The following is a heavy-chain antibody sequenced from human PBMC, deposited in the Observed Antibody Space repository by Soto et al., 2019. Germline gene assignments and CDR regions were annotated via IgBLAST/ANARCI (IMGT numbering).Heavy chain of an antibody. CDR1: GFTFRGYA. CDR2: IHGGGHSA. J-gene: IGHJ4*02. D-gene: IGHD3-16*01. CDR3: AKKRGRVITPWHLDY. Sequence: EVQLLESGGDLVQPGRSLRLSCAASGFTFRGYAMIWVRQAPGKGLELVSVIHGGGHSASYEDSVSGRITISRDNPKNNLYLQMSSLIGEDTAVYYCAKKRGRVITPWHLDYWGQGTMVTVSS. V-gene: IGHV3-23*01.